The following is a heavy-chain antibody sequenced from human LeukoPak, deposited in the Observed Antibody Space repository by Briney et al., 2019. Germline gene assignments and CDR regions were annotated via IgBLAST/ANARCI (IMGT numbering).Heavy chain of an antibody. CDR3: ARDLHDSSGYFITPY. D-gene: IGHD3-22*01. V-gene: IGHV3-21*01. CDR1: GGSISGYY. CDR2: ISSSSSYI. J-gene: IGHJ4*02. Sequence: PSETLSLTCTVSGGSISGYYWNWVRQAPGKGLEWVSSISSSSSYIYYADSVKGRFTISRDNAKNSLYLQMNSLRAEDTAVYYCARDLHDSSGYFITPYWGQGTLVTVSS.